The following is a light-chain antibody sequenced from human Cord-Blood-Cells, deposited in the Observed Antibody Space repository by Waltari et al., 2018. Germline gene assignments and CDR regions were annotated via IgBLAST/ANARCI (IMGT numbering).Light chain of an antibody. CDR3: QQYGSSSTWT. CDR2: GAS. V-gene: IGKV3-20*01. J-gene: IGKJ1*01. CDR1: QSVSSSY. Sequence: EIVLTQSPGTLSLSPGERATLSCRAIQSVSSSYLAWYQQKPGQAPRLLIYGASSRATGIPDRFSGSGSGTEFTLTISRLEPEDFAVYYCQQYGSSSTWTFGQGTKVEIK.